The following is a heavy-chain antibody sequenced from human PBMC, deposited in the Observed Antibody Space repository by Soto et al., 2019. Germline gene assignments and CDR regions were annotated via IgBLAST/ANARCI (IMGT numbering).Heavy chain of an antibody. Sequence: GGSLRLSCAASGFTFSSYAMSWVRQAPGKGLEWVSAISGSGGSTYYADSVKGRFAISRDNSKNTLYLQMNSLRAEDTAVYYCAKDPVTYCGGDCPPYYGMDVWGQGTTVTVSS. V-gene: IGHV3-23*01. CDR1: GFTFSSYA. D-gene: IGHD2-21*02. CDR3: AKDPVTYCGGDCPPYYGMDV. J-gene: IGHJ6*02. CDR2: ISGSGGST.